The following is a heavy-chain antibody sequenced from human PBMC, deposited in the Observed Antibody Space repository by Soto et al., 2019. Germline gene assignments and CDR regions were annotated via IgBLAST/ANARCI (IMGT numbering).Heavy chain of an antibody. CDR2: IRNSGSDT. D-gene: IGHD1-26*01. CDR1: GFTFSSYA. CDR3: AKVVTSGTYYYFDY. J-gene: IGHJ4*02. Sequence: GGSLRLSCAASGFTFSSYAMSWVRQAPGKGLEWVSAIRNSGSDTYYSDSLRGRFTISRDNSESTLYLQMNSLSADDTAVYYCAKVVTSGTYYYFDYWGQGTLVTVSS. V-gene: IGHV3-23*01.